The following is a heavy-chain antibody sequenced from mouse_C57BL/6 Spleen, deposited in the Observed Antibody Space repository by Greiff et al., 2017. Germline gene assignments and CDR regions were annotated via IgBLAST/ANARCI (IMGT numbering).Heavy chain of an antibody. V-gene: IGHV5-16*01. CDR3: ARVPGSNYFDY. J-gene: IGHJ2*01. D-gene: IGHD1-1*02. CDR1: GFTFSDYY. CDR2: INYDGSST. Sequence: EVQVVESEGGLVQPGSSMKLSCTASGFTFSDYYMAWVRQVPEKGLEWVANINYDGSSTYYLDSLKSRFIISRDNAKNILYLQMSSLKSEDTATYYCARVPGSNYFDYWGQGTTLTVSS.